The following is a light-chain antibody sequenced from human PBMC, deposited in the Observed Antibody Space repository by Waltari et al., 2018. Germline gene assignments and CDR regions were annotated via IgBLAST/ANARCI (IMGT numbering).Light chain of an antibody. CDR1: STDVEGYDP. CDR2: EVT. J-gene: IGLJ3*02. V-gene: IGLV2-8*01. Sequence: QSALTQPPSASGSPGQSIPISCTGISTDVEGYDPFFWYQQHPGKAPKLLIYEVTKRPSGVPDRFSGSKSDNTASLAVSGLQAEDEADYYCSSYAGGSSLMFGGGTKLTVL. CDR3: SSYAGGSSLM.